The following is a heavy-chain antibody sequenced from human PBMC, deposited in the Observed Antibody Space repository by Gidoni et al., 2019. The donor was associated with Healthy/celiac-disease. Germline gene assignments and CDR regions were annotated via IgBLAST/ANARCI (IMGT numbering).Heavy chain of an antibody. Sequence: QLQLQESGPGLVQPSETLSLTCIVSGGSISSSSYYWGWIRQPPGKGLEWIGRIYYSGSTYYNPSLKSRVTISVDTSKNQFSLKLSSVTAADTAVYYCARIGTGWSEWWAFDYWGQGTLVTVSS. CDR3: ARIGTGWSEWWAFDY. CDR1: GGSISSSSYY. D-gene: IGHD2-8*01. CDR2: IYYSGST. V-gene: IGHV4-39*01. J-gene: IGHJ4*02.